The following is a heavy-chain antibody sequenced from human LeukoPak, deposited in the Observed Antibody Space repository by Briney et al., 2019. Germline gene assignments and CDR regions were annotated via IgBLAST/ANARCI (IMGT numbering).Heavy chain of an antibody. CDR3: ARHLSGPTYRYYYGMDV. Sequence: SETLSLTCTVSGGSISSYYWSWIRQPPGKGLEWIGYIYYSGSTNYNPSLKSRVTISVDTSKNQFSLKLSSVTAADTAVYCCARHLSGPTYRYYYGMDVWGQGTTVTVSS. D-gene: IGHD6-25*01. CDR1: GGSISSYY. CDR2: IYYSGST. J-gene: IGHJ6*02. V-gene: IGHV4-59*08.